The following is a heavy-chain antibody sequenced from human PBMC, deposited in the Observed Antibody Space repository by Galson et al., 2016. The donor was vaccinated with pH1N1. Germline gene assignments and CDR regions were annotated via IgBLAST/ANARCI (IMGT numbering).Heavy chain of an antibody. J-gene: IGHJ6*02. D-gene: IGHD1-14*01. CDR2: TSSSSSTI. CDR3: ARVNHYYYYGMDV. CDR1: GFTFSSYS. V-gene: IGHV3-48*01. Sequence: SLRLSCAASGFTFSSYSMNWVRQAPGKGLEWVSYTSSSSSTIYYADSVKGRFTISRDNAKNSLYLQMNSLRAEDTAVYYCARVNHYYYYGMDVWGQGTTVTVSS.